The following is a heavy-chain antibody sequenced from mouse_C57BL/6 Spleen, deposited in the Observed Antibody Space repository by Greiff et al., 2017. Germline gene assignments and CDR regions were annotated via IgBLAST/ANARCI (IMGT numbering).Heavy chain of an antibody. D-gene: IGHD1-2*01. Sequence: QVQLQQPGAELVTPGASVTLSCKASGYTFTSYCMHWVKQRPGQGLEWIGEIDPSDSSNNYNQTIKGKSTLTVDQSSSPAYMQLSSLTSEDSAVYYCASPHYYGGAMDYWGQGTSVTVSS. V-gene: IGHV1-69*01. J-gene: IGHJ4*01. CDR3: ASPHYYGGAMDY. CDR1: GYTFTSYC. CDR2: IDPSDSSN.